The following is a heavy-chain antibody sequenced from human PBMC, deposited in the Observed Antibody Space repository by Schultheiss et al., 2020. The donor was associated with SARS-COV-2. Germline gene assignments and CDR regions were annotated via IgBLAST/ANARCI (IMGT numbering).Heavy chain of an antibody. Sequence: SETLSLTCTVSGGSISSGGYYWGWIRQPPGKGLEWIGSIYYSGSTYYNPSLKIRVTISVDTSKNQFSLKLSSVTAADTAVYYCARHSGDPHSYNWFDPWGQGTLVTVSS. CDR1: GGSISSGGYY. J-gene: IGHJ5*02. V-gene: IGHV4-39*01. CDR2: IYYSGST. D-gene: IGHD4-17*01. CDR3: ARHSGDPHSYNWFDP.